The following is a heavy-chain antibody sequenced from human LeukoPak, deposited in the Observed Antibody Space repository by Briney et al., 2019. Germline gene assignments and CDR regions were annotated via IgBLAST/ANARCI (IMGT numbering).Heavy chain of an antibody. CDR2: IYYSGST. J-gene: IGHJ4*02. D-gene: IGHD6-13*01. CDR1: GGSISSSSYY. Sequence: PSETLSLTCTVSGGSISSSSYYWGWIRQPPGKGLEWIGSIYYSGSTYYNPSLKSRVTISVDTSKNQFSLKLSSVTAADTAVYYCASGYSSSFWAIDYWGQGTLVTVSS. CDR3: ASGYSSSFWAIDY. V-gene: IGHV4-39*01.